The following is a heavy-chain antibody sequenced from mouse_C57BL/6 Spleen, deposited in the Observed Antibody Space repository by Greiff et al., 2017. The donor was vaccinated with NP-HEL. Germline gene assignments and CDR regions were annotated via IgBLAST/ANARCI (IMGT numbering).Heavy chain of an antibody. Sequence: EVKLMESGGDLVKPGGSLKLSCAASGFTFSSYGMSWVRQTPDKRLEWVATISSGGSYTYYPDSVKGRFTISRDNAKNTLYLQMSSLKSEDTAMYYCARHDSSGYGFAYWGQGTLVTVSA. CDR2: ISSGGSYT. CDR3: ARHDSSGYGFAY. J-gene: IGHJ3*01. D-gene: IGHD3-2*02. CDR1: GFTFSSYG. V-gene: IGHV5-6*01.